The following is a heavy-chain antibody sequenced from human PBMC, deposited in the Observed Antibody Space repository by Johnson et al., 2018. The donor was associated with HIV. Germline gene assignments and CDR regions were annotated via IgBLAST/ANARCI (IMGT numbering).Heavy chain of an antibody. CDR1: AFSFSNYP. Sequence: QVQLVESGGGVVQPGRSLRLSCAASAFSFSNYPMHWVRQAPGKGLEWVAVISYDGSNKYYTDSVKGRFTISRDNSKNTLYLQMNSLRPEDTAVYFCAGGGLYIPFVAFDAFDIWGQGTMVTVSS. J-gene: IGHJ3*02. V-gene: IGHV3-30*04. CDR3: AGGGLYIPFVAFDAFDI. D-gene: IGHD2-2*02. CDR2: ISYDGSNK.